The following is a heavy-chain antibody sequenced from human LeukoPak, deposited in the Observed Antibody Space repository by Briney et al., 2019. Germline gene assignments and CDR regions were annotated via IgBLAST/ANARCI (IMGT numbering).Heavy chain of an antibody. J-gene: IGHJ4*02. Sequence: GGSLRLSCAASGFTFSRYALHWVRQAPGKGLEWVAVISFGGHETYYADSVTARFTISRDNSKNTLYLQMNSLRAEDTAVYFCVRTGTFRSGRYYYDYWGQGTLVTVSS. D-gene: IGHD6-19*01. CDR3: VRTGTFRSGRYYYDY. V-gene: IGHV3-30*14. CDR2: ISFGGHET. CDR1: GFTFSRYA.